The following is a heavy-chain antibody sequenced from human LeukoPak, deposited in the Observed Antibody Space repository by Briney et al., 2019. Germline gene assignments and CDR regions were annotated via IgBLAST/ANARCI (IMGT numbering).Heavy chain of an antibody. Sequence: ASVKVSCKASGYTFTSYDINWVRQATGQGLEWMGWINPNSGGTNYAQKFQGRVTMTRDTSISTAYMELSRLRSDDTAVYYCARVSYEQQLTHFDYWGQGTLVTVSS. CDR1: GYTFTSYD. CDR3: ARVSYEQQLTHFDY. D-gene: IGHD6-13*01. V-gene: IGHV1-2*02. J-gene: IGHJ4*02. CDR2: INPNSGGT.